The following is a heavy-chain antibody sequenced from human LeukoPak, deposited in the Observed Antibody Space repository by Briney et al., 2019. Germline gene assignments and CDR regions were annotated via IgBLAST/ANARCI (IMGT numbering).Heavy chain of an antibody. D-gene: IGHD3-10*01. Sequence: SETLSLTCTVSGGSISSYYWSWIRQPPGKGLEWIGYIYYSGSTNYNPSLKSRVTISVDTSKNQFSLKLSSVTAAETAVYYCARGVRGNSDYWGQGTLVTVSS. CDR1: GGSISSYY. CDR2: IYYSGST. CDR3: ARGVRGNSDY. J-gene: IGHJ4*02. V-gene: IGHV4-59*01.